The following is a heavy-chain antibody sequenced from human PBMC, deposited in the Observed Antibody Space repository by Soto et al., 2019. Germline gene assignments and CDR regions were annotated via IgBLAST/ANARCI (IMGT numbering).Heavy chain of an antibody. D-gene: IGHD4-4*01. CDR2: IIPIFGTA. CDR3: ARDFRTVTTPGPLNDAFDI. Sequence: ASVKVSCKASGGTFSSYAISWVRQAPGQGLEWMGGIIPIFGTANYAQKFQGRVTITADESTSTAYMELSSLRSEDTAVYYCARDFRTVTTPGPLNDAFDIWGQGTMVTVSS. J-gene: IGHJ3*02. V-gene: IGHV1-69*13. CDR1: GGTFSSYA.